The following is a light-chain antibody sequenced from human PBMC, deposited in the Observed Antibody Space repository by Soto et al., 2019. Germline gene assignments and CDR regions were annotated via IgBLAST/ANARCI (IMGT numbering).Light chain of an antibody. Sequence: QSVLTQPPSAPGTPGQRVTISCSGSSSNIGSNYVYWYQQLPGTAPKLLIYRNNQRPSGVPDRFSGSKSGTSASLAISGLRSEDEADYYCAAWDDSLSAFWVFGGGTKVTVL. CDR3: AAWDDSLSAFWV. CDR1: SSNIGSNY. CDR2: RNN. V-gene: IGLV1-47*01. J-gene: IGLJ3*02.